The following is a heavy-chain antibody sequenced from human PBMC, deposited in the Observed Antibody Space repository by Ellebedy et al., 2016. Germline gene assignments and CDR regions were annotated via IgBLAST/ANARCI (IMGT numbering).Heavy chain of an antibody. J-gene: IGHJ5*02. CDR2: IYYSGST. D-gene: IGHD5-12*01. Sequence: SETLSLTCTVSGGSISSYYWSWIRQPLGKGLEWIGYIYYSGSTNYNPSLKSRVTISVDTSKNQFSLKLSSVTAADTAVYYCARDRGYSGYGWYNWFDPWGQGTLVTVSS. V-gene: IGHV4-59*01. CDR3: ARDRGYSGYGWYNWFDP. CDR1: GGSISSYY.